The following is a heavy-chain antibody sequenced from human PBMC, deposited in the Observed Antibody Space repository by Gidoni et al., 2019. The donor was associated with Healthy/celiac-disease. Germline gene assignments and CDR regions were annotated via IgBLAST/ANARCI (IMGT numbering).Heavy chain of an antibody. Sequence: EVQLLESGGGLVQPGGSLRLSCAASGFTFSSYAMSWVRQAPGKGLEWVSAISGSGGSTYYADSVKGRFTISRDNSKKTLYLQMNSLRAEDTAVYYCAKHPLGYCSSTSCWFDYWGQGTLVTVSS. CDR2: ISGSGGST. D-gene: IGHD2-2*01. CDR3: AKHPLGYCSSTSCWFDY. CDR1: GFTFSSYA. J-gene: IGHJ4*02. V-gene: IGHV3-23*01.